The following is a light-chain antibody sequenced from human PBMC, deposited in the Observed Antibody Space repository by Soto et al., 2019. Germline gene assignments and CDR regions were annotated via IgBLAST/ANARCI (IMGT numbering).Light chain of an antibody. CDR1: TSNIGRST. Sequence: QSVLTQPPSASGTPGQRGTISCSGSTSNIGRSTVSWYQQFPGAAPKLLIYGNTQRPLGVPVRFSGSKSDTSASLAISGLQSEDGADYYCATWNDGVFVFGIGTKVTVL. CDR3: ATWNDGVFV. CDR2: GNT. V-gene: IGLV1-44*01. J-gene: IGLJ1*01.